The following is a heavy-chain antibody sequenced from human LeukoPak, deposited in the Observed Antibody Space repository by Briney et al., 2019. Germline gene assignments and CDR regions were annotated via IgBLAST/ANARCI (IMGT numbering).Heavy chain of an antibody. Sequence: PGGSLRFSCAASGFTVTSNYMSWVRQAPGKGLEWVSIIYSGGNTYYADSVKGRFTISRDNSKNTLYLQMNSLRAEDTAVYYCARRYSTSWCLDYWGQGALVTVSS. V-gene: IGHV3-53*01. J-gene: IGHJ4*02. D-gene: IGHD6-13*01. CDR3: ARRYSTSWCLDY. CDR1: GFTVTSNY. CDR2: IYSGGNT.